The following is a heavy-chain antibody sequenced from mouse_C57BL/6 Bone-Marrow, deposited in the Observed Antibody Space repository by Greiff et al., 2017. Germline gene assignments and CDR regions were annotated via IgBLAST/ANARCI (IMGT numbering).Heavy chain of an antibody. Sequence: VKVVESGPGLVQPSQSLSITCTVSGFSLTSYGVHWVRQSPGKGLEWLGVIWSGGSTDYNADFISRLSISKDNSKSHFFFKMTSLQADDTAIYYCARKRELLQPNWYFDVWGTGTTVTVSS. J-gene: IGHJ1*03. CDR3: ARKRELLQPNWYFDV. CDR2: IWSGGST. D-gene: IGHD1-1*01. CDR1: GFSLTSYG. V-gene: IGHV2-2*01.